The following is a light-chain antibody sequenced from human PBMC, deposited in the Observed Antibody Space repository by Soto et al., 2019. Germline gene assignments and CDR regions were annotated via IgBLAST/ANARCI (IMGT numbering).Light chain of an antibody. V-gene: IGLV1-40*01. CDR3: QSYDSSLSGWV. Sequence: QSVLTQPPSVSGAPGQRVTISCTGSSSNIGAGYDVHWYQQLPGTAPKLLIYGNSNRPSGVPDRFSGSKSGTSASLAITGLQDEDEADYSCQSYDSSLSGWVFGGGTKRTVL. CDR1: SSNIGAGYD. J-gene: IGLJ3*02. CDR2: GNS.